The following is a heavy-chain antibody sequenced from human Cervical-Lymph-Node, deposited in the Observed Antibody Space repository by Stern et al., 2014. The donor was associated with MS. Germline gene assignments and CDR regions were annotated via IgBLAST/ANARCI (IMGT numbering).Heavy chain of an antibody. CDR1: GFSLSTTGMR. CDR3: ARTTYDVEV. CDR2: IDWDDEK. V-gene: IGHV2-70*04. J-gene: IGHJ6*02. Sequence: QVTLRESGPALVKPTQTLTLTCTFSGFSLSTTGMRVSWIRQPPGKALEWLARIDWDDEKFYSTSLKTRLTISKDTSKNQVVLTMTNIDPVDTGTYCARTTYDVEVWGPGTTVTVTS.